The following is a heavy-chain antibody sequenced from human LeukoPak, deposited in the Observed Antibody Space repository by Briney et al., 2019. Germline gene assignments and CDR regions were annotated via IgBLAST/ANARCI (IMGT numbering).Heavy chain of an antibody. J-gene: IGHJ4*02. D-gene: IGHD6-13*01. CDR2: IYHSGST. V-gene: IGHV4-30-2*01. Sequence: PSQTLSLTCTVSGGSISSGGYYWSWIRQPPGKGLEWIGYIYHSGSTYYNPSLKSRVTISVDRSKNQFSLKLSSVTAADTAVYYCASGLPTAAAGARPFDYWGQGTLVTVSS. CDR1: GGSISSGGYY. CDR3: ASGLPTAAAGARPFDY.